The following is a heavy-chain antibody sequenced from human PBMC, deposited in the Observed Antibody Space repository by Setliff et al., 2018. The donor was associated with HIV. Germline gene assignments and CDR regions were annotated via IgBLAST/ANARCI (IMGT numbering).Heavy chain of an antibody. D-gene: IGHD3-9*01. J-gene: IGHJ6*03. CDR1: GFTFNSYA. V-gene: IGHV3-33*03. Sequence: PGGSLRLSCAASGFTFNSYAMHWVRQAPGKGLEWVAVIWYDGSKKYYGDSVKGRFTISRDKSKNTLYLQMHSLRAEDTAVYYCAKGSSPLRYFDTNAYYYYYMDVWGRGTTVTVSS. CDR2: IWYDGSKK. CDR3: AKGSSPLRYFDTNAYYYYYMDV.